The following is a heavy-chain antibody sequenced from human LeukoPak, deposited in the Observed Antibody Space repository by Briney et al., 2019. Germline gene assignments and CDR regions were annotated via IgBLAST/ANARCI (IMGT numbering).Heavy chain of an antibody. V-gene: IGHV3-7*01. Sequence: SGGSLRLSCAASGFTFSSYWMSWVRQAPGKGLEWVANIKQDGSEKYYVDSVEGRFTISRDNAKNSLYLQMNSLRAEDTAVYYCARQWPYWYFDLWGRGTLVTVSS. J-gene: IGHJ2*01. CDR3: ARQWPYWYFDL. CDR1: GFTFSSYW. D-gene: IGHD6-19*01. CDR2: IKQDGSEK.